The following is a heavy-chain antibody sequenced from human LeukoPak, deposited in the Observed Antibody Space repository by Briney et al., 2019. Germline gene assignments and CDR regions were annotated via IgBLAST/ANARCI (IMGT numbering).Heavy chain of an antibody. D-gene: IGHD1-26*01. CDR2: ISGSGGRT. Sequence: GGSLRLSCAASGFTFSSYAMSWVRQAPGKGLEWVSGISGSGGRTYYADSVKGRFTISRDNSQNTLYLQMNSLRAEDTAVYYCAKSMGATLFDYWGQGTLVTVSS. J-gene: IGHJ4*02. CDR3: AKSMGATLFDY. V-gene: IGHV3-23*01. CDR1: GFTFSSYA.